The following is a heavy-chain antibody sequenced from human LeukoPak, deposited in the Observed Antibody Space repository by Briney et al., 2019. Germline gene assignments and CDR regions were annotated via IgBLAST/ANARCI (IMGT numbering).Heavy chain of an antibody. J-gene: IGHJ4*02. D-gene: IGHD3-10*01. CDR3: ARAGYYFDY. CDR1: GFTFSSYE. Sequence: GGSLRLSCAASGFTFSSYEMNWVRQAPGKGLEWVSYISSSGSTIYCADSVKGRFTISRDNAKNSLYLQMNSLRAEDTAVYYCARAGYYFDYWGQGTLVTVSS. CDR2: ISSSGSTI. V-gene: IGHV3-48*03.